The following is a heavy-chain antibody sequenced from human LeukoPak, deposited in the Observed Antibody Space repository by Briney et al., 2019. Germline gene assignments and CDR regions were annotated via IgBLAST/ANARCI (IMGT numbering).Heavy chain of an antibody. CDR3: ARAGFSFSDYYGSFFDY. V-gene: IGHV3-23*01. CDR2: ISYSAAGT. D-gene: IGHD3-10*01. J-gene: IGHJ4*02. Sequence: GGSLRLSCAASGFTFNIYAMNWVRQAPGEGLEWISSISYSAAGTYYADSVKGRFSISRDNSKKIVYLQMNSLRVEDTGVYYCARAGFSFSDYYGSFFDYWGQGTLVTVSS. CDR1: GFTFNIYA.